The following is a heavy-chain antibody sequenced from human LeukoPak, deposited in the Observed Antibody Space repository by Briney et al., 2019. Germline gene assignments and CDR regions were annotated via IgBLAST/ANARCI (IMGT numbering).Heavy chain of an antibody. J-gene: IGHJ4*02. CDR1: GGSFSSYY. D-gene: IGHD3-9*01. CDR3: ARAGYDILTGYPPWYFDY. V-gene: IGHV4-59*01. Sequence: PSETLSLTCTVPGGSFSSYYWSWFRQPPGKGLEWIGYIYYSGSTNYNPSLKSRVTISVDTSKNQFSLKLSSVTAADTAVYYCARAGYDILTGYPPWYFDYWGQGTLVTVSS. CDR2: IYYSGST.